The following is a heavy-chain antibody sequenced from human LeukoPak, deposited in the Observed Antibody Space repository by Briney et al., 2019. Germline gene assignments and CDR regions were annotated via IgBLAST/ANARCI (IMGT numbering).Heavy chain of an antibody. V-gene: IGHV3-48*03. CDR2: ISGSGWTI. J-gene: IGHJ6*03. Sequence: GGSLRLSCAASGFTFSSYEMNWVRQAPGKGLEWVSYISGSGWTINYADSVKGRFTISRDNARNSLYLQMNSLTAEDTAVYYCARDPYSGSYGDTYYYFMDVWGKGTTVTISS. CDR1: GFTFSSYE. CDR3: ARDPYSGSYGDTYYYFMDV. D-gene: IGHD1-26*01.